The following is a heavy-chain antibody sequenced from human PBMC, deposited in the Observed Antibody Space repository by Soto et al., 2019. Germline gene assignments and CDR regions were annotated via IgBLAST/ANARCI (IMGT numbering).Heavy chain of an antibody. Sequence: QVQLQESGPGVVKPSETLSLTCSVSGGSLTNYHWNWIRQSAGEGLEWIGRVSGTESPDYNPSLKSRVTVSLDWSKKQFYLQLTSVTAADTAVYYCARAYYHYTWGSIPAGFDPWGQGILVIVSS. CDR3: ARAYYHYTWGSIPAGFDP. CDR1: GGSLTNYH. D-gene: IGHD3-16*01. J-gene: IGHJ5*02. V-gene: IGHV4-4*07. CDR2: VSGTESP.